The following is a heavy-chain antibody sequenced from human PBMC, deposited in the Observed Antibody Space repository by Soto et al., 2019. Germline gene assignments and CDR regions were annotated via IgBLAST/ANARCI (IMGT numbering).Heavy chain of an antibody. CDR1: GFTFSSYS. CDR2: ISGSSTI. J-gene: IGHJ6*02. D-gene: IGHD3-16*01. CDR3: ARVGLGLSGMEV. V-gene: IGHV3-48*02. Sequence: EVQLVESGGGLVQPGGSLRVSCAASGFTFSSYSINWVCQAPGKGLEWVAYISGSSTIYYADSVKGRFTITRDNAKNSLYLQMNSLRDEDTAVYYCARVGLGLSGMEVWGQGTTVTVSS.